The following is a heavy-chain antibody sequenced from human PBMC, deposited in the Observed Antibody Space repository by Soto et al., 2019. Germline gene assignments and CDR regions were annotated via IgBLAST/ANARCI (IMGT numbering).Heavy chain of an antibody. Sequence: ASVKVSCKASGYTFTSYGISWVRQAPGQGLEWMGWISAYNGNTNYAQKLQGRVTMTTDTSTSTAYMELRSLRSDDTAVYYCARDVDDFWSGYYSYYYYGMDLWGEGTSVTVS. CDR3: ARDVDDFWSGYYSYYYYGMDL. D-gene: IGHD3-3*01. CDR1: GYTFTSYG. J-gene: IGHJ6*01. V-gene: IGHV1-18*04. CDR2: ISAYNGNT.